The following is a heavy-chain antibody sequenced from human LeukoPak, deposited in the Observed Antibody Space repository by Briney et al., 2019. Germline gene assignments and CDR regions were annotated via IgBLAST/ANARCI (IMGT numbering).Heavy chain of an antibody. V-gene: IGHV4-39*01. Sequence: SETLSLTCTVSGGSISSSSYYWGWVRQPPGKGLEWIGSIHYSGSTYYNPSLKSRPTMSVDTSKNQFSLKLSSVTAADTAVYYCASYCSGGTCYLGFDYWGQGTLVTVSS. CDR3: ASYCSGGTCYLGFDY. D-gene: IGHD2-15*01. CDR2: IHYSGST. CDR1: GGSISSSSYY. J-gene: IGHJ4*02.